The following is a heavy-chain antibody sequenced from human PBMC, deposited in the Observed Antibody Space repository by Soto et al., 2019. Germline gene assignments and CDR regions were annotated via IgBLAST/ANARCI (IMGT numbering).Heavy chain of an antibody. Sequence: PGGSLRLSCAASGFTFSSYSMNWVRQAPGKGLEWVSYISSSSSTIYYADSVKGRFTISRDNAKNSLYLQMNSLRAEDTAVYYCARSYGDYDVSAFDIWGQGTMVTVSS. D-gene: IGHD4-17*01. CDR3: ARSYGDYDVSAFDI. CDR1: GFTFSSYS. J-gene: IGHJ3*02. V-gene: IGHV3-48*01. CDR2: ISSSSSTI.